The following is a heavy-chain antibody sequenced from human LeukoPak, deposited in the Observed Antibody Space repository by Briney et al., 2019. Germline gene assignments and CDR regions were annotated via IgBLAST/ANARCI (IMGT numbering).Heavy chain of an antibody. CDR3: ARDNSVEDTAWWFDP. Sequence: ASVKVSCKASGGTFSSYAFSWVRQAPGQGLEWMGGIIPIFGTANYAQKFQGRVAITADKSTSTACMEMSSLRSEDTAVYYCARDNSVEDTAWWFDPWGQGTLVTVSS. CDR2: IIPIFGTA. D-gene: IGHD4-23*01. CDR1: GGTFSSYA. V-gene: IGHV1-69*06. J-gene: IGHJ5*02.